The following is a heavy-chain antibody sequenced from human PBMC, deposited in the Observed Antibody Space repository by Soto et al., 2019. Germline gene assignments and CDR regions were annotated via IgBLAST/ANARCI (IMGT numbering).Heavy chain of an antibody. Sequence: PVGSLRLSCAASGFTFSSYEMNWVRQAPGKGLEWVSYISSSGSTIYYADSVKGRFTIPRDNAKNSLYLQMNSLRAEDTAVYYCARDYYDSSGYYYLDYWGQGTLVTVSS. CDR3: ARDYYDSSGYYYLDY. D-gene: IGHD3-22*01. CDR2: ISSSGSTI. V-gene: IGHV3-48*03. CDR1: GFTFSSYE. J-gene: IGHJ4*02.